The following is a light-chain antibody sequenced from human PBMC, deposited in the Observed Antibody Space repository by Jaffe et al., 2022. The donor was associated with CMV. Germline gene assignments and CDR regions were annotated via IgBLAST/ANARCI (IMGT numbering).Light chain of an antibody. CDR3: CSYAGRTSLV. CDR2: EVT. CDR1: SSDVGSYDL. J-gene: IGLJ2*01. Sequence: QSALIQPASVSGSPGQSITISCTGTSSDVGSYDLVSWYQQHPGKAPKLMIYEVTERPSGVSNRFSGSKSGNTASLTISGLQTEDEADYYCCSYAGRTSLVFGGGTKLTVL. V-gene: IGLV2-23*02.